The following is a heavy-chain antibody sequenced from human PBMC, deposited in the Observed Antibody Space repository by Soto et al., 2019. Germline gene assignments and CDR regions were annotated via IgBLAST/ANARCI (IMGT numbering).Heavy chain of an antibody. CDR3: ARARASGYDYPEWFDP. CDR1: GGSISSGDYY. J-gene: IGHJ5*02. V-gene: IGHV4-30-4*01. D-gene: IGHD5-12*01. Sequence: PSETLSLSCTVSGGSISSGDYYWSWIRQTPGKGLEWIGYIYYSGSTYYNPSLKSRVTISVDTSKNQFSLKLSSVTAADTAVYYCARARASGYDYPEWFDPWGQGTLVTVSS. CDR2: IYYSGST.